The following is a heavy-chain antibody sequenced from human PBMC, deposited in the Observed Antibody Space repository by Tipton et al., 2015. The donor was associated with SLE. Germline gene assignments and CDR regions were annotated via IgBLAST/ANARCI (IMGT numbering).Heavy chain of an antibody. Sequence: QVQLVQSGSELKKPGASVKVSCKASGYTFTNYAINWVRQAPGQGLEWMGWINTNTGNPTYAQGFTGRFVFSLDTSVSTAYLHISSLKTEDSAVYYCARDLPPTQEQLVPSYYWGQGTLVTVSS. CDR3: ARDLPPTQEQLVPSYY. V-gene: IGHV7-4-1*02. J-gene: IGHJ4*02. CDR1: GYTFTNYA. D-gene: IGHD6-13*01. CDR2: INTNTGNP.